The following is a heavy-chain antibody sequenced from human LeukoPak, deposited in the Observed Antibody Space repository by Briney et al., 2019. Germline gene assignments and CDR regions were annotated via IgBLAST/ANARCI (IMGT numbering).Heavy chain of an antibody. CDR1: GGTFSSYG. V-gene: IGHV1-69*06. CDR3: ARARGTAMVRGGPLLD. D-gene: IGHD5-18*01. Sequence: ASVKVSCKASGGTFSSYGISWVRQAPGQGLEWMGGIIPIFGTASYAQKFQGRVTITADKSTSTAYMELSSLRSEDTAVYYCARARGTAMVRGGPLLDWGQGTLVTVSS. J-gene: IGHJ4*02. CDR2: IIPIFGTA.